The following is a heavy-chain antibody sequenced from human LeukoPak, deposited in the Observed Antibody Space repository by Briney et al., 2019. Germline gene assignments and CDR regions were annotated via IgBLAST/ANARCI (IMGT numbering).Heavy chain of an antibody. J-gene: IGHJ4*02. Sequence: SETLSLTCTVSGGSISSGGYYWSWIRQPPGKGLEWIGYIYHSGSTYYNPSLKSRVTISVDRSKNQFSLKLSSVTAADTAVYYCARDAVGIGLGLKPVDVDTATSYYFDYWGQGTLVTVSS. V-gene: IGHV4-30-2*01. CDR1: GGSISSGGYY. CDR2: IYHSGST. D-gene: IGHD5-18*01. CDR3: ARDAVGIGLGLKPVDVDTATSYYFDY.